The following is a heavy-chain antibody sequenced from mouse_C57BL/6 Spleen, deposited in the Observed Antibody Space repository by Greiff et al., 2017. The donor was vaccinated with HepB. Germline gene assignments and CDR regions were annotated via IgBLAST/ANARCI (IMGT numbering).Heavy chain of an antibody. CDR3: GRRDGRSFYAMDY. Sequence: VQLQQPGPELVKPGASVKLSCKASGYTFTSYWMHWVKQRPEQGLEWIGNINPSNGGTNYNEKFKSKATLTADKSSITAYMQLSSLTSEVSAVYCCGRRDGRSFYAMDYWGQGTSVTVSS. CDR1: GYTFTSYW. CDR2: INPSNGGT. V-gene: IGHV1-53*01. D-gene: IGHD1-2*01. J-gene: IGHJ4*01.